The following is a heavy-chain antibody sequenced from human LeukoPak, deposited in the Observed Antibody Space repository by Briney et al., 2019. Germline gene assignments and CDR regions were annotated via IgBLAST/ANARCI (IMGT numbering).Heavy chain of an antibody. V-gene: IGHV3-21*01. CDR2: ISSSSSYI. CDR1: GFTFSSYS. J-gene: IGHJ4*02. CDR3: ARDGRDDILTGYYKPKFFFDY. D-gene: IGHD3-9*01. Sequence: GGSLRLSCAASGFTFSSYSMNWVRQAPGKGLEWVSFISSSSSYIYYADSVKGRFTISRDNAKNSLYLQMNSLRAGDTAVYYCARDGRDDILTGYYKPKFFFDYWGQGTLVTVSS.